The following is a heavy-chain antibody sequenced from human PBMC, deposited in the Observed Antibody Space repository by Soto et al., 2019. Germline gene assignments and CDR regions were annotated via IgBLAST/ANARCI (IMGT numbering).Heavy chain of an antibody. J-gene: IGHJ4*02. Sequence: LSLTCTVSGGSISSGGYYWTWIRQHPGKGLEWMGYIYYSGSTFYNPSLKSRLTISVDTSKNQFSLNLRSVTAADTAVYYCARLNWDGGYWGQGTRVTVSS. CDR2: IYYSGST. CDR1: GGSISSGGYY. CDR3: ARLNWDGGY. V-gene: IGHV4-31*03. D-gene: IGHD1-20*01.